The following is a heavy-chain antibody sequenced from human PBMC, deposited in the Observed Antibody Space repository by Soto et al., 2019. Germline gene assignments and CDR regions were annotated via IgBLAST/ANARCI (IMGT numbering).Heavy chain of an antibody. CDR3: AKVRGILTGYYAY. CDR2: ISGSGGST. D-gene: IGHD3-9*01. V-gene: IGHV3-23*01. J-gene: IGHJ4*02. CDR1: GFTFSSYA. Sequence: LRLSCAASGFTFSSYAMSWVRQAPGKGLEWVSTISGSGGSTYYADSVKGRFTISRDNAKNTLYLQMNSLRAEDTVVYYCAKVRGILTGYYAYWGQGTLVTVSS.